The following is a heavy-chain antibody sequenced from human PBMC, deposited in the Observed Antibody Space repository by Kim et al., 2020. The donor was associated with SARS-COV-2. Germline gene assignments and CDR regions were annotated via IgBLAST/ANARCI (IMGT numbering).Heavy chain of an antibody. V-gene: IGHV1-69*13. CDR2: IIPIFGTA. CDR3: ARGVTAMPVFDY. D-gene: IGHD5-18*01. Sequence: SVKVSCKASGGTFSSYAISWVRQAPGQGLEWMGGIIPIFGTANYAQKFQGRATITADESTSTAYMELSSLRSEDTAVYYCARGVTAMPVFDYWGQGTLVTGSS. CDR1: GGTFSSYA. J-gene: IGHJ4*02.